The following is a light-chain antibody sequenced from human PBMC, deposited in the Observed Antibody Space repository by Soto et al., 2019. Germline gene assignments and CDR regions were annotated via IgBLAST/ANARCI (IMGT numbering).Light chain of an antibody. CDR2: DVN. Sequence: QSALTQPASVSGSPGQSLTISCTGTSSDVGAYNYVSWYQQHPGKAPKLIIYDVNNRPSGVSXRLSGAKSGNTAXLTISGLQAEDEADYYCTSYTTSSLYVFGTGTKLTVL. V-gene: IGLV2-14*01. J-gene: IGLJ1*01. CDR3: TSYTTSSLYV. CDR1: SSDVGAYNY.